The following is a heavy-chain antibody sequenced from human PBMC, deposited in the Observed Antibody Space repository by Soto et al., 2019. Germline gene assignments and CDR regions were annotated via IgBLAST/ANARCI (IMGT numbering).Heavy chain of an antibody. CDR3: ARLRWEQPWVFDY. CDR2: INHSGGT. D-gene: IGHD1-26*01. V-gene: IGHV4-34*02. CDR1: GGSFSGYY. J-gene: IGHJ4*02. Sequence: QVQLQQWGAGLLKPSETLSLTCAVYGGSFSGYYWSWIRQPPVKGLEWIGEINHSGGTNYNPSLKSRVTISVDTSKNQFSLKLSPVTAADTAVFYCARLRWEQPWVFDYWGQGTLVTVSS.